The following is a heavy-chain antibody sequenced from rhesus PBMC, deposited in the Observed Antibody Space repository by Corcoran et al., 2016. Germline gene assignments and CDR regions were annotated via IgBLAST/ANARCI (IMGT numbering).Heavy chain of an antibody. V-gene: IGHV4-169*02. J-gene: IGHJ2*01. CDR3: ASGFGYYYDSAPTGYFDL. CDR1: GGSISSSY. CDR2: IYVSGSST. D-gene: IGHD3-28*01. Sequence: QLQLQESGPGLVKPSETLSVTCAVSGGSISSSYWSWIRQAPGKGLEWIGYIYVSGSSTNYNPSLKSRVNLSVDTSKNQLSLKLSSVTAADTAVYYCASGFGYYYDSAPTGYFDLWGPGTPITISS.